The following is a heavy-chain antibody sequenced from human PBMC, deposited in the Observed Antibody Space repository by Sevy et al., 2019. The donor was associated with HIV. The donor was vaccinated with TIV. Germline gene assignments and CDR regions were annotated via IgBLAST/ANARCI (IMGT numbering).Heavy chain of an antibody. CDR3: AKGGSTSGYYLNYFAY. D-gene: IGHD3-22*01. J-gene: IGHJ4*02. CDR1: GFTFNNYA. Sequence: GGSLRLSCAASGFTFNNYAMTWVRQAPGKGLEWVSAVSGGGDTTYYADSVKGRFTISRDNSKNTLYLQMNSLRAEETAVYYWAKGGSTSGYYLNYFAYWGQGTLVTVSS. CDR2: VSGGGDTT. V-gene: IGHV3-23*01.